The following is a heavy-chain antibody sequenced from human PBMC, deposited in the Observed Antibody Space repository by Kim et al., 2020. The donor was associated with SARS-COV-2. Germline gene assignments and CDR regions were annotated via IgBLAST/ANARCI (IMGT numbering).Heavy chain of an antibody. D-gene: IGHD2-21*02. CDR1: GYTFTSYA. Sequence: ASVKVSCKAXGYTFTSYAMHWVRQAPGQRLEWMGWINAGNGNTKYSQKFQGRVTITRDTSASTAYMELSSLRSEDTAVYYCARTARPHYCGGDCYLFDYWGQGTLVTVSS. V-gene: IGHV1-3*01. CDR3: ARTARPHYCGGDCYLFDY. J-gene: IGHJ4*02. CDR2: INAGNGNT.